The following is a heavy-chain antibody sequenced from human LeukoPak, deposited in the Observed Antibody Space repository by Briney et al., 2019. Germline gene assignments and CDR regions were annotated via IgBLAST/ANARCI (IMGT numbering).Heavy chain of an antibody. D-gene: IGHD3-9*01. Sequence: PGGSLRLSCAASGFTFSSYSMNWVRQAPGKGLEWVSSISSRSSYIYYADSEKGRFTISRDNAKNSLYLQMNSLRAEDTAVYFCARSVDSMTGYHYYYYYMDVWGKGTTVTVS. V-gene: IGHV3-21*01. CDR3: ARSVDSMTGYHYYYYYMDV. CDR2: ISSRSSYI. CDR1: GFTFSSYS. J-gene: IGHJ6*03.